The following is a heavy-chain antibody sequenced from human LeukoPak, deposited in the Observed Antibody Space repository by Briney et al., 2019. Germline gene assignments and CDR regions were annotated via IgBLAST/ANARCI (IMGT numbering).Heavy chain of an antibody. D-gene: IGHD6-19*01. CDR2: IGSSSTTI. Sequence: GGSLRLSCAASGFTFSSYSMNWVRQAPGKGLEWISYIGSSSTTIYYADSVKGRFTISRDNAKNSLYLQMNSLRAEDTAVYYCASGSSYSSGWYAGYWGQGTLVTVSS. CDR1: GFTFSSYS. J-gene: IGHJ4*02. V-gene: IGHV3-48*01. CDR3: ASGSSYSSGWYAGY.